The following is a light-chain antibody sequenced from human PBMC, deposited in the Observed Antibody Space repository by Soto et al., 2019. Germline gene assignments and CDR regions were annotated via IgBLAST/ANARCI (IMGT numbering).Light chain of an antibody. CDR3: QQRSAGVT. V-gene: IGKV3-11*01. J-gene: IGKJ5*01. CDR1: QSVSSY. Sequence: EIVLTQSPATLSLSPGERATLSCRASQSVSSYLAWYQQKPGQAPRLLIYDASNRATATPPRFSGSGSGTDFTLTISSLEPEDFAVYYCQQRSAGVTFGQGTRLEIK. CDR2: DAS.